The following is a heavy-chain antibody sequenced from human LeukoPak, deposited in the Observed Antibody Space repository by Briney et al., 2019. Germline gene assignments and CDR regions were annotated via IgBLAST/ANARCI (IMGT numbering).Heavy chain of an antibody. Sequence: GGSLRLSCVASISTLSTYWMTWFRQTPGKGLEWVASLEQGAGGTYYVDSVKGRFTISRDNAGKSLYLQMNSLRADDTAVYYCARETRGRVGSYWGLGTLVTVSS. CDR3: ARETRGRVGSY. CDR2: LEQGAGGT. J-gene: IGHJ4*02. D-gene: IGHD3-10*01. V-gene: IGHV3-7*05. CDR1: ISTLSTYW.